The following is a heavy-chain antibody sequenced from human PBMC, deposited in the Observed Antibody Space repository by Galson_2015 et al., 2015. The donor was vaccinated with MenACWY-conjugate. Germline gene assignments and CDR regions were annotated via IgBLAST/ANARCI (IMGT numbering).Heavy chain of an antibody. J-gene: IGHJ3*02. Sequence: SEAPVLTRTVSGGSLSRKDFFFRRFPPPPREGLGGIGDNPFNGGTHPNPVPQGRNTPTVYTAQNQLSLNLASVTAADTALYYCARRRPRDIGGGFDIWGQGTLVTVSS. D-gene: IGHD2-15*01. V-gene: IGHV4-39*01. CDR1: GGSLSRKDFF. CDR3: ARRRPRDIGGGFDI. CDR2: NPFNGGT.